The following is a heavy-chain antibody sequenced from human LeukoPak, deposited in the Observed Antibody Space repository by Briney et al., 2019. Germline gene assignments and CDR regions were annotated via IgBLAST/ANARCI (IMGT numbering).Heavy chain of an antibody. CDR1: GGSISSSSYY. V-gene: IGHV4-39*01. CDR3: ASRSDSRYRGVIRPFDY. CDR2: IYYSGST. Sequence: PSETLSLTCSVSGGSISSSSYYWGWIRRPPGKGLEWIGSIYYSGSTYYNPSLKSRVTISVDTSKNQFSLKLSSVTAADTAVYYCASRSDSRYRGVIRPFDYWGQGTLVTVSS. J-gene: IGHJ4*02. D-gene: IGHD3-10*01.